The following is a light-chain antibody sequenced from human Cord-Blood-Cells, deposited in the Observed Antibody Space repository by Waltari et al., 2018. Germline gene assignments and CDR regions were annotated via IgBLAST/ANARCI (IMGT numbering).Light chain of an antibody. CDR2: KDS. CDR1: ALPKQY. Sequence: SYELTQPPSVSVSPGQTARITCSGDALPKQYAYWYQQKPGQAPVLVIYKDSERPSGIPGRFSGSSSGTTVTLTSSGVQAEDEADYYCQSADSSGTPWVFGGGTKLTVL. CDR3: QSADSSGTPWV. J-gene: IGLJ3*02. V-gene: IGLV3-25*02.